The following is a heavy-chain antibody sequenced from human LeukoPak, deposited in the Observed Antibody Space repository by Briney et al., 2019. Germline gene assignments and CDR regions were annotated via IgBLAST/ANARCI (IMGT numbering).Heavy chain of an antibody. CDR2: ISERGGST. D-gene: IGHD3-10*01. J-gene: IGHJ4*02. CDR1: GITLSNYG. V-gene: IGHV3-23*01. CDR3: AKRGIVIRAVIIIGFHKEAYYFDY. Sequence: QPGGSLRLSCVVSGITLSNYGMSWVRQAPGKGLEWVSGISERGGSTNYADSVKGRFIIFRDTYKNTVYLKMNRLRVEETAVYFCAKRGIVIRAVIIIGFHKEAYYFDYWGQGILVTVSS.